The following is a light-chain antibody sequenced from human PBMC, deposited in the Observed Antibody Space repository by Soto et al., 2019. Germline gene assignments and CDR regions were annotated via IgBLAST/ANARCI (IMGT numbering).Light chain of an antibody. CDR1: QTISNT. J-gene: IGKJ5*01. Sequence: DIQMTQSPSSLSESVGDRVTITCRASQTISNTLNWYQQRPGKPANLLIYASSTLQSGVPPRFSGGGSGTEFTLTISSLQPEDFATYYCQQTYSTPITFGQGTRLEIK. V-gene: IGKV1-39*01. CDR2: ASS. CDR3: QQTYSTPIT.